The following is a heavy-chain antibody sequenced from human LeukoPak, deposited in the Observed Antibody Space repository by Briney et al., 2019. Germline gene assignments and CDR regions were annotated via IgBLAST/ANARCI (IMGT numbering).Heavy chain of an antibody. CDR2: ISYDGSNK. Sequence: PGGSLRLSCAASGFTFSSYAMHWVRQAPGKGLEWVAVISYDGSNKYYADSVKGRFTIFRDNSKDTLYLQLNALTADDTAVYYCATEWAGATRRFEHWGQGTLVTVSS. J-gene: IGHJ4*02. CDR3: ATEWAGATRRFEH. D-gene: IGHD1-26*01. CDR1: GFTFSSYA. V-gene: IGHV3-30-3*01.